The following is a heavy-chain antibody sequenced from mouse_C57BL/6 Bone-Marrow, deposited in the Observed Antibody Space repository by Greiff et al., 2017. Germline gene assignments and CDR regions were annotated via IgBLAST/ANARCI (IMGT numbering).Heavy chain of an antibody. CDR2: IHPNSGST. D-gene: IGHD2-3*01. Sequence: QVQLQQPGAELVKPGASVKLSCKASGYTFTSYWMHWVKQRPGQGLEWIGMIHPNSGSTNYNEKFKSKATLTVDKSSSTAYMQLSSLTSEDSAVYYFAREGWLPYLDYWGQGTTLTVSS. V-gene: IGHV1-64*01. J-gene: IGHJ2*01. CDR1: GYTFTSYW. CDR3: AREGWLPYLDY.